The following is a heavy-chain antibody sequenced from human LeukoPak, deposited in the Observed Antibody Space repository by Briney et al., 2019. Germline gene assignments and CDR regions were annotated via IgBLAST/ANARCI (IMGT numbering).Heavy chain of an antibody. D-gene: IGHD1-26*01. V-gene: IGHV3-30*03. J-gene: IGHJ6*02. Sequence: PGRSLRLSCAASGFTFSSYGMHWVRQAPGKGLEWVAVISYDGSNKYYADSVKGRFTISRDNSKNTLYLQMNSLRAEDTAVYYCAREDFYSGRGMDVWGQGTTVTVSS. CDR2: ISYDGSNK. CDR3: AREDFYSGRGMDV. CDR1: GFTFSSYG.